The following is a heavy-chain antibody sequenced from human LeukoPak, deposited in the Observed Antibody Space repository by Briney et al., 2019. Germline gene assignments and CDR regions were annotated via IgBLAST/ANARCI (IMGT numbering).Heavy chain of an antibody. V-gene: IGHV3-11*01. CDR2: ISGRGGSI. J-gene: IGHJ5*02. CDR1: GFIFSDYY. D-gene: IGHD1-14*01. Sequence: GGSLRLSCVASGFIFSDYYMTWIRQAPGEGLEWLSYISGRGGSIYYTDSVKGRFTITRDNAKNSLYLQMNGLRAEDTAVYYCARFRSNWFDPWGQGALVIVSS. CDR3: ARFRSNWFDP.